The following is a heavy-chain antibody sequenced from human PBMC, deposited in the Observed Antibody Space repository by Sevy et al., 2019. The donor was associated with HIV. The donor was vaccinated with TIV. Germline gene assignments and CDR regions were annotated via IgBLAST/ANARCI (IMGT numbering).Heavy chain of an antibody. J-gene: IGHJ6*02. Sequence: GGSLRLSCAASGFTFSIYWMTWVRQAPGKGLEWVAVISYDGSNKYYADSVKGRFTISRDNSKNTLYLQMNSLRAEDTAVYYCAKDGGSGSYYAYYYGMDVWGQGTTVTVSS. CDR1: GFTFSIYW. V-gene: IGHV3-30*18. CDR3: AKDGGSGSYYAYYYGMDV. D-gene: IGHD3-10*01. CDR2: ISYDGSNK.